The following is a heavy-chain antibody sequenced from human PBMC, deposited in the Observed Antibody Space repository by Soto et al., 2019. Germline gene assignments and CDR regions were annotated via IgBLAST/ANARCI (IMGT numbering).Heavy chain of an antibody. CDR2: MNPNSGNT. CDR3: ARSSTGYSHSWRGYSAYGLDV. J-gene: IGHJ6*02. CDR1: GYTFTSYD. D-gene: IGHD3-3*01. Sequence: ASVKVSCKASGYTFTSYDINWVRQATGQGLEWMGWMNPNSGNTGYAQKFQGRVTMTRNTSISTAYMELSSLRSEDTAVYYCARSSTGYSHSWRGYSAYGLDVWGQGTTVTVSS. V-gene: IGHV1-8*01.